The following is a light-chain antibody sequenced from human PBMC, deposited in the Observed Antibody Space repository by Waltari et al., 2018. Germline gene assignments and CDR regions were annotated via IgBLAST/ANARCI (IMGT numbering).Light chain of an antibody. CDR1: SSNIGSDF. CDR2: DTN. V-gene: IGLV1-51*01. Sequence: QSVLMQPPSVSAAPGQKVTISCSGSSSNIGSDFVSWYQQLPGTAPKLLIYDTNKRPPGIPDRFSGSKSGTSATLGITGLQTGDEADYYCVAWDSRLSGRLFGGGTKLTVL. J-gene: IGLJ3*02. CDR3: VAWDSRLSGRL.